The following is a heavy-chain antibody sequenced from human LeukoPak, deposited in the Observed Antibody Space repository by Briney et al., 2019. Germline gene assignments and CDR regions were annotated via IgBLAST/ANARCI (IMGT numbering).Heavy chain of an antibody. V-gene: IGHV3-48*01. CDR3: ARAARRGDAFDI. Sequence: PGGSLRLSCAASGFTFSSYSMNWVRQAPGKGLEWVSYISSSGSTIYYADSVKGRFTISRDNAKNSLYLQMNSLRAEDTAVYYCARAARRGDAFDIWGQGTMVTVSS. J-gene: IGHJ3*02. D-gene: IGHD3-10*01. CDR1: GFTFSSYS. CDR2: ISSSGSTI.